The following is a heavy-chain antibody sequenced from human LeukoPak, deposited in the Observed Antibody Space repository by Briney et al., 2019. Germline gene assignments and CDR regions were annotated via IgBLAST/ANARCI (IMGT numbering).Heavy chain of an antibody. J-gene: IGHJ4*02. D-gene: IGHD3-16*01. CDR3: TRVRTVGLDY. V-gene: IGHV3-49*04. Sequence: GGSLRLSCAASGFTFSSYSMNWVRQAPGKGLEWVGFIRSKAYGGTTEYAASVKGRFTISRDDSKSIAYLQMNSLKTEDTAVYYCTRVRTVGLDYWGQGTLVTVSS. CDR2: IRSKAYGGTT. CDR1: GFTFSSYS.